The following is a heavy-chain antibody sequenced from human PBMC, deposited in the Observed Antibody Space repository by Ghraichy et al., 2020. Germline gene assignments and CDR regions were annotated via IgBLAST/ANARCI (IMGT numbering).Heavy chain of an antibody. CDR2: TYYRSKWYN. CDR3: ARARGEQLVEWGLLDY. J-gene: IGHJ4*02. CDR1: GDSVSSNSAA. V-gene: IGHV6-1*01. Sequence: SQTLSLTCAISGDSVSSNSAAWNWIRQSPSRGLEWLGRTYYRSKWYNDYAVSVKSRITINPDTSKNQFSLQLNSVTPEDTAVYYCARARGEQLVEWGLLDYWGQGTLVTVSS. D-gene: IGHD6-6*01.